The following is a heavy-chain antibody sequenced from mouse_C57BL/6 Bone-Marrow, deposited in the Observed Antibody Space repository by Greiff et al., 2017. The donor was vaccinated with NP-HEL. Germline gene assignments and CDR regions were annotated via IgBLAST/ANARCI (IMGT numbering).Heavy chain of an antibody. Sequence: QVQLQQSGPELVKPGASVKISCKASGYAFSSSWMNWVKQRPGKGLEWIGRIYPGDGDTNYNGKFKGKATLTADKSSSTAYMQLSSLTSEDSAVYFCARYYYGTSYWYFDVWGTGTTVPSPQ. V-gene: IGHV1-82*01. J-gene: IGHJ1*03. CDR1: GYAFSSSW. D-gene: IGHD1-1*01. CDR3: ARYYYGTSYWYFDV. CDR2: IYPGDGDT.